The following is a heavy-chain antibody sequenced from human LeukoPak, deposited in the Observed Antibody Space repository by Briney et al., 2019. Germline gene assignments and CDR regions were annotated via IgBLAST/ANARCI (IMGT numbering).Heavy chain of an antibody. Sequence: GASLKISCKGSGSSFTSYWIGWVRQMPGKGLEGMGSIYPGDSDTRYSPSFQGQVTISADKSISTAYLQWSSLKASDTAMYYCASSLIRYNWNDGSDAFDIWGQGTMVTVSS. V-gene: IGHV5-51*01. CDR1: GSSFTSYW. CDR2: IYPGDSDT. CDR3: ASSLIRYNWNDGSDAFDI. D-gene: IGHD1-1*01. J-gene: IGHJ3*02.